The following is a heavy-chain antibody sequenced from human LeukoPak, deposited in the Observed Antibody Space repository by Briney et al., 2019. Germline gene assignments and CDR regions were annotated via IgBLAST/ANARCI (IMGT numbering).Heavy chain of an antibody. J-gene: IGHJ4*02. CDR1: GYTFTAYY. CDR3: ARDRMGDCATTSCYLAF. CDR2: MNPNSGDT. V-gene: IGHV1-2*02. D-gene: IGHD2-2*01. Sequence: ASVKVSCKASGYTFTAYYLHWARQAPGQGLEWMGWMNPNSGDTNYAQKFQGRVTMTRDTSITTAYMELSGLTSDDTAMYYCARDRMGDCATTSCYLAFWGQGALVTVSS.